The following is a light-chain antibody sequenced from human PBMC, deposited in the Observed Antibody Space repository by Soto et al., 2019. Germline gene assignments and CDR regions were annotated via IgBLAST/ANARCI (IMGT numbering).Light chain of an antibody. CDR1: QSVLYTSNNKNY. Sequence: DIVMTQSPDSLAVSLGERATINCKSSQSVLYTSNNKNYLAWYQQKPGQPPKLLIYWASTRHSGVPDRFSGSGSGTDFTLTISSLQAEDVAVYYCQQCYSIPTTFGGGTKVEIK. J-gene: IGKJ4*01. CDR3: QQCYSIPTT. CDR2: WAS. V-gene: IGKV4-1*01.